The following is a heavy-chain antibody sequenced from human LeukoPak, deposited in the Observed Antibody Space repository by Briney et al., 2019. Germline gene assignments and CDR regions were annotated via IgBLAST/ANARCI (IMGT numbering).Heavy chain of an antibody. D-gene: IGHD2-2*01. CDR1: GFTFSSYA. J-gene: IGHJ4*02. V-gene: IGHV3-30-3*01. CDR3: ARDQFEYQVRIIDY. Sequence: PGGSLRLSCAASGFTFSSYAMHWVRQAPGKGLEWVAVISYDGSNKYYADSVKGRFTISRDNSKNTLYLQVNSLRAEDTAMYYCARDQFEYQVRIIDYWGQGTLVTVSS. CDR2: ISYDGSNK.